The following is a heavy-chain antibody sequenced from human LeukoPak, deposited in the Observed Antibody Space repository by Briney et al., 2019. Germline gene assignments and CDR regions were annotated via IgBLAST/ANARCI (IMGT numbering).Heavy chain of an antibody. CDR1: GFTFSNYG. CDR3: ARGGVPGAYDI. D-gene: IGHD1-26*01. J-gene: IGHJ3*02. V-gene: IGHV3-74*01. Sequence: GGSLRLSCAASGFTFSNYGMHWVRQAPGKGLVWVSRIFNDGTNRGYADSVKGRFTISRDNAKNTLYLQMNSLTGEDTAVYYCARGGVPGAYDIWGQGTMVTVS. CDR2: IFNDGTNR.